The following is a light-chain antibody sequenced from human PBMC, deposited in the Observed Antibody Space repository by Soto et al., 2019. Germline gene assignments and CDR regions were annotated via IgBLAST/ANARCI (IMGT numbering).Light chain of an antibody. J-gene: IGKJ2*01. CDR3: QQSYTTPFT. CDR1: QSVSND. Sequence: DIQMTQSPSSLSASVGDRVTITCRASQSVSNDLNWFQHKPGRAPKLLIHTASTLRSVVPSRFSGSGSGADFTLTISSLQREDCATYDCQQSYTTPFTFGQGTELEIK. V-gene: IGKV1-39*01. CDR2: TAS.